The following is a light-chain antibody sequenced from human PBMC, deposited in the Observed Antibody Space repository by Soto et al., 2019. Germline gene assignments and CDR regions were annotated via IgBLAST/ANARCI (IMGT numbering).Light chain of an antibody. Sequence: QSALTQPPSVSGSPGQSVTLSCTGTSTDFVSYNRVSWYQQPPGTAPKLMIYEVSKRPSGVPDRFSGSKSGNTASLTISGLQAADEADYYCSLYTSENAYVFGTGTKLTVL. J-gene: IGLJ1*01. CDR2: EVS. CDR3: SLYTSENAYV. V-gene: IGLV2-18*01. CDR1: STDFVSYNR.